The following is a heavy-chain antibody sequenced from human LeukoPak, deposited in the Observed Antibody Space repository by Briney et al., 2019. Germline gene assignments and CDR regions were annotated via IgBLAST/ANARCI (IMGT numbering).Heavy chain of an antibody. Sequence: QSGGSLRLSCAASGFTFSSYAMSWVRQAPGKGLEWVSAISGSGGSTYYADSVKGRFTISRDNSKNTLYLQMNSLRAEDTAVYYCARAGSNWNYVYGGQGTLVTVSS. CDR3: ARAGSNWNYVY. V-gene: IGHV3-23*01. CDR1: GFTFSSYA. J-gene: IGHJ4*02. D-gene: IGHD1-7*01. CDR2: ISGSGGST.